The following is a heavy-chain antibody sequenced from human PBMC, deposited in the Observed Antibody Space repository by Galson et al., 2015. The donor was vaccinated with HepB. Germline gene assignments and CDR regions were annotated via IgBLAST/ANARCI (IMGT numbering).Heavy chain of an antibody. J-gene: IGHJ3*02. CDR2: ISYDGSNK. CDR3: ARGQTQWLAIAFDI. V-gene: IGHV3-30-3*01. Sequence: SLRLSCAASGFTFGSYPMHWVRQAPGKGLEWVTVISYDGSNKDYADSVKGRFTISRDNSKNILYLQMNGLRGEDTAVYYCARGQTQWLAIAFDIWGQGTTVIVSS. CDR1: GFTFGSYP. D-gene: IGHD6-19*01.